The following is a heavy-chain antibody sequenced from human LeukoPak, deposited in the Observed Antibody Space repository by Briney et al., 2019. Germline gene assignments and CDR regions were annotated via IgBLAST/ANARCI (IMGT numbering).Heavy chain of an antibody. CDR2: INPNSGGT. D-gene: IGHD3-22*01. V-gene: IGHV1-2*02. Sequence: ASVKVSCKASGYTFTGYYMHWVRQAPGQGLEWMGWINPNSGGTNYAQKFQGRVTMTRDTSISTAYMELSRLRSDDTAVYYCARGLPYYYDSSGYYTWGQGTLVTVSS. CDR1: GYTFTGYY. J-gene: IGHJ5*02. CDR3: ARGLPYYYDSSGYYT.